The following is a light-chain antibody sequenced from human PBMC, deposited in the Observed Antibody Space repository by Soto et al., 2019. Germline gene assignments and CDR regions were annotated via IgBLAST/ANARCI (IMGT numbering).Light chain of an antibody. V-gene: IGKV2-30*01. J-gene: IGKJ4*01. CDR3: VQATHCPLT. Sequence: DVVMTQSPLSLPVTLGQPASISCRSSQSLVYSDGNTYLNWFQQRPGQSPRRLLYKVSNRDSGVXNXXGGSQARTYVSVKGGRAEAELAGGSSWVQATHCPLTFGRGTQVEVK. CDR2: KVS. CDR1: QSLVYSDGNTY.